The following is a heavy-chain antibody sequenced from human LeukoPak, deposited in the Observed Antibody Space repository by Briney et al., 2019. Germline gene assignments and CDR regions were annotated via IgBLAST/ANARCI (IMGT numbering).Heavy chain of an antibody. Sequence: GGSLRLSCAASGFTFSSYAMSWVRQAPGKGLEWVSAISGSGGSTYYADSVKGLFTISRDNSKNTLYLQMNSLRAEDTAVYYCAKCMGSGSYRSGMDVWGQGTTVTVSS. D-gene: IGHD3-10*01. CDR2: ISGSGGST. J-gene: IGHJ6*02. CDR1: GFTFSSYA. V-gene: IGHV3-23*01. CDR3: AKCMGSGSYRSGMDV.